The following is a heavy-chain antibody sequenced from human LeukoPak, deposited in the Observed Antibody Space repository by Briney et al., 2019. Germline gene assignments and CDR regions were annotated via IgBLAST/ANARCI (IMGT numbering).Heavy chain of an antibody. J-gene: IGHJ4*02. D-gene: IGHD3-10*01. V-gene: IGHV4-61*01. Sequence: SQTLSLTCTVSGGSISSGSYYWSWIRQPPGKGLEWIGYIYYSGSTNYNPSLKSRVTISVDTSKNQFSLKLSSVTAADTAVYYCARWGLMVRGIPYFDYWGQGTLVTVSS. CDR2: IYYSGST. CDR3: ARWGLMVRGIPYFDY. CDR1: GGSISSGSYY.